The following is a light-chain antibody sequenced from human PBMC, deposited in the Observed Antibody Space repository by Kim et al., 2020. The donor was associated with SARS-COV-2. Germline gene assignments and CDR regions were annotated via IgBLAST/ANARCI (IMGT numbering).Light chain of an antibody. Sequence: EIVLTQSPGTLSLSPGERATLSCRASETISNSYIAWYQQKSGQAPRLVIYGASSRASGIPDRFSGSGSGTEFTLTIRRLEPEDFAVYYCQQYGSSPRTFGQGTKVDIK. CDR2: GAS. J-gene: IGKJ1*01. CDR3: QQYGSSPRT. V-gene: IGKV3-20*01. CDR1: ETISNSY.